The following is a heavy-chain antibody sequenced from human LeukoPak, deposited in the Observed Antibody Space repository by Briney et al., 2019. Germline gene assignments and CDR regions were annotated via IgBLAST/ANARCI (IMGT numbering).Heavy chain of an antibody. CDR1: GFTFSSYA. D-gene: IGHD3-10*01. V-gene: IGHV3-23*01. CDR2: ISGSGGST. Sequence: GGSLRLSCAASGFTFSSYAMSWVRQAPGKGLEWVSAISGSGGSTYYADSVKGRFTISRDNSKNTLYLQMNSLRAEDTAVYYCAKDPRHYYGSGSAWVGSLTYWGQGILVTVSS. J-gene: IGHJ4*02. CDR3: AKDPRHYYGSGSAWVGSLTY.